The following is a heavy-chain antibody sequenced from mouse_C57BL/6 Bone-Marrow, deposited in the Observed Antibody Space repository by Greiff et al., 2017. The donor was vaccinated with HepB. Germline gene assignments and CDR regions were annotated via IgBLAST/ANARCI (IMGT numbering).Heavy chain of an antibody. CDR1: GIDFSRYW. CDR2: INPDSSTI. V-gene: IGHV4-1*01. CDR3: ARERGNSAYYAMDY. J-gene: IGHJ4*01. Sequence: AASGIDFSRYWMSWVRRAPGKGLEWIGEINPDSSTINYAPSLKDKFIISRDNAKNTLYLQMSKVRSEDTALYYCARERGNSAYYAMDYWGQGTSVTVSS. D-gene: IGHD2-1*01.